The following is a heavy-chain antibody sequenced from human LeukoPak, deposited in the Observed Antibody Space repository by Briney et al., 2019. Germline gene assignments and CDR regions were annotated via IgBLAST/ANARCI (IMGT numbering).Heavy chain of an antibody. Sequence: VASVKVSCKVSGYSATQLSMHWVRQIPGKGLEWMGGYDPEDGQKIYAQKFQGRVTMTTDTSTSTAYMELRSLRSDDTAVYYCARVVRYSYEEDYWGQGTLVTVSS. J-gene: IGHJ4*02. CDR2: YDPEDGQK. CDR1: GYSATQLS. CDR3: ARVVRYSYEEDY. D-gene: IGHD5-18*01. V-gene: IGHV1-24*01.